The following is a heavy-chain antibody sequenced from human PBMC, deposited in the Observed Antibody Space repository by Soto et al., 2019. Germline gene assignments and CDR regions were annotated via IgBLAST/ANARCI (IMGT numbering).Heavy chain of an antibody. Sequence: SVKVSCKASGGTLSSYAISWVRQAPGQGLEWMGGIIPIFGTANYAQKFQGRVTITADESTSTAYMELSSLRSEDTAVYYCASGGGYSSSWYPLRYNWFDPWGQGTLVTVSS. CDR1: GGTLSSYA. V-gene: IGHV1-69*13. CDR3: ASGGGYSSSWYPLRYNWFDP. D-gene: IGHD6-13*01. CDR2: IIPIFGTA. J-gene: IGHJ5*02.